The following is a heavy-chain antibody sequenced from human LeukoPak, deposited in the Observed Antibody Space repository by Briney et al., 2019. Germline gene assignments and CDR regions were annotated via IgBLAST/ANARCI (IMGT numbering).Heavy chain of an antibody. V-gene: IGHV3-23*01. D-gene: IGHD2-2*01. CDR3: AKDRVGYCSSISCQALDY. Sequence: GGSLRLSCAASGFTFSSYAMSWVRQAPGKGPEWVSAISGSGGSTYYADSVKGRFTISRDNSKNTMSLQMNSLRAEDTAVYYCAKDRVGYCSSISCQALDYWGQGTLVTVSS. CDR1: GFTFSSYA. CDR2: ISGSGGST. J-gene: IGHJ4*02.